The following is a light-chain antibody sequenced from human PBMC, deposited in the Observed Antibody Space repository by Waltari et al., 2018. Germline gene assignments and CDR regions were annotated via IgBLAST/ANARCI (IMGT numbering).Light chain of an antibody. CDR2: AAS. V-gene: IGKV1-17*03. CDR1: RHISNF. Sequence: DIQMTQSPAVVSASVGDRVTITCRSSRHISNFVAWFQQKPGNAPKRLIYAASTLQSGVPSRFSGTGSGTEFTLTISSLQPEDFATYYCLQHSSFPRTFGQGTKVDLK. CDR3: LQHSSFPRT. J-gene: IGKJ1*01.